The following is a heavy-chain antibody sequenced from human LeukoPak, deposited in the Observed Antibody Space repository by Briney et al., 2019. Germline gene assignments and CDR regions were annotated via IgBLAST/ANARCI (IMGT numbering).Heavy chain of an antibody. D-gene: IGHD3-10*01. CDR3: ARVNWDYYGSGSKVAFDI. Sequence: ASVKVSCKASGYTFTSYGIRWVRQAPGQGLEWMGWISTYNGNTNYAQNLQGRVTMTTDTSTSSAYMELRSLRSDDTAVYYCARVNWDYYGSGSKVAFDIWGQGTMVTVSS. J-gene: IGHJ3*02. CDR2: ISTYNGNT. V-gene: IGHV1-18*01. CDR1: GYTFTSYG.